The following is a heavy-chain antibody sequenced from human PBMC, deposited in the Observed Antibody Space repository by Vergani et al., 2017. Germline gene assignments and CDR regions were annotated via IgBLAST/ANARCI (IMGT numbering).Heavy chain of an antibody. CDR3: ARHDYGDYVNWFDP. CDR2: INPNSGGT. J-gene: IGHJ5*02. V-gene: IGHV1-2*02. Sequence: QVQLVQSGAEVKKPGASVKVSCKASGYTFTGYYMHWVRQAPGQGLEWRGWINPNSGGTNYAQKFQGRVTMTRETSISTAYMELSRLRSDDTAVYYCARHDYGDYVNWFDPWGQGTLVTVSS. CDR1: GYTFTGYY. D-gene: IGHD4-17*01.